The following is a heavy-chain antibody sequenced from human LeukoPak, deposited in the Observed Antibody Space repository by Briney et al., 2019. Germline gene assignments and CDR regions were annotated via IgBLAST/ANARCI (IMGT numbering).Heavy chain of an antibody. V-gene: IGHV4-34*01. Sequence: SETLSLTCAVYGGSFSGYYWSWIRQPPGKGLEWIGEINHSGSTNYNPSLKSRVTISVDTSKNQFSLKLSSVTAADTAVYYCARGRIAARSGRNYYYYGMDVWGQRTTVTVSS. CDR2: INHSGST. CDR1: GGSFSGYY. CDR3: ARGRIAARSGRNYYYYGMDV. D-gene: IGHD6-6*01. J-gene: IGHJ6*02.